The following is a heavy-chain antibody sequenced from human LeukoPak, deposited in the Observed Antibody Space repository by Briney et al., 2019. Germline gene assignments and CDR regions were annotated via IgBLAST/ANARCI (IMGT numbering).Heavy chain of an antibody. V-gene: IGHV3-21*01. CDR3: AGEGVVVTTILKNWFDP. CDR2: ISSTSSYI. J-gene: IGHJ5*02. D-gene: IGHD2-21*02. CDR1: GFTFSNYN. Sequence: GGSLRLSCAASGFTFSNYNMNWVRQAPGKGLEWVSSISSTSSYIYYADSVKGRFTISRDNAKNSLYLQMNSLRAEDTAVYYCAGEGVVVTTILKNWFDPWGQGTLVTVSS.